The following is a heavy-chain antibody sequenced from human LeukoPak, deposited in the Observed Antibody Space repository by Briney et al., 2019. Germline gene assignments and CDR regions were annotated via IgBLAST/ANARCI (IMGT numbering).Heavy chain of an antibody. Sequence: ASVKVSCKVSGYTLTELSMHWVRQAPGKGLEWMGGFDPEDGETIYAQKFQGRVTMTEDTSTDTAYMELSSLRSEDTAVYYCASSGSGYYYFDYWGQGTLVTVSS. J-gene: IGHJ4*02. CDR1: GYTLTELS. CDR2: FDPEDGET. V-gene: IGHV1-24*01. D-gene: IGHD3-22*01. CDR3: ASSGSGYYYFDY.